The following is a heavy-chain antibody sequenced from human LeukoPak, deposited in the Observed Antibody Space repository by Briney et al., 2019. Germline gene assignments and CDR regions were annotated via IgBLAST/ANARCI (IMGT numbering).Heavy chain of an antibody. CDR2: IKQDGSEK. Sequence: GGSLRLSCAASGFTFSSYWMSWVRQAPGKGLEWVANIKQDGSEKYYVDSVKGRFTISRDNAKNSLYLQMNSLKTEDTAVYYCTTDPRRGYSYGAYFDYWGQGTLVTVSS. CDR3: TTDPRRGYSYGAYFDY. V-gene: IGHV3-7*03. D-gene: IGHD5-18*01. CDR1: GFTFSSYW. J-gene: IGHJ4*02.